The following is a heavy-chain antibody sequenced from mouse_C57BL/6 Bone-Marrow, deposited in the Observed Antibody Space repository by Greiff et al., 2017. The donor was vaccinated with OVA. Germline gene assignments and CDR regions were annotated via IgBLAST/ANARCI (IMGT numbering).Heavy chain of an antibody. CDR3: ARGGYPFAY. Sequence: EVKLMESGPELVKPGASVKISCKASGYSFTGYYMNWVKQSPEKSLEWIGEINPSTGGTTYNQKFKAKATLTVDKSSSTAYMQLKSLTSEDSAVYYCARGGYPFAYWGQGTLVTVSA. V-gene: IGHV1-42*01. CDR2: INPSTGGT. D-gene: IGHD2-2*01. J-gene: IGHJ3*01. CDR1: GYSFTGYY.